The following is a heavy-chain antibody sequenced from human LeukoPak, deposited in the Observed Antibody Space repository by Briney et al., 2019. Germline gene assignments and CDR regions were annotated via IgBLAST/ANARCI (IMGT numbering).Heavy chain of an antibody. CDR2: ISSSSSTI. CDR3: ARIYTPGGDY. J-gene: IGHJ4*02. V-gene: IGHV3-48*01. D-gene: IGHD3-10*01. Sequence: GGSLRLSCAASGFTFSSYSMSWVRQAPGKGLEWVSYISSSSSTIYYADSVKGRFTISRDNAKNSLYLQMNSLRAEDTAVYYCARIYTPGGDYWGQGTLVTVSS. CDR1: GFTFSSYS.